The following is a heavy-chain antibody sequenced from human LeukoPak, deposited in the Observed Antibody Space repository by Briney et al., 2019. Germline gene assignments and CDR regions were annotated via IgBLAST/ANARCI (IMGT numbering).Heavy chain of an antibody. V-gene: IGHV3-11*01. CDR2: ISSSGSTI. J-gene: IGHJ4*02. CDR3: ARGLGITIFGVVTDYYFDY. CDR1: GFTFSDYY. D-gene: IGHD3-3*01. Sequence: GGSLRLSCAASGFTFSDYYMSWIRQAPGKGLEWVSHISSSGSTIYYADSVKGRFTISRDNAKNSLYLQMNSLRAEDTAVHYCARGLGITIFGVVTDYYFDYWGQGTLVTVSS.